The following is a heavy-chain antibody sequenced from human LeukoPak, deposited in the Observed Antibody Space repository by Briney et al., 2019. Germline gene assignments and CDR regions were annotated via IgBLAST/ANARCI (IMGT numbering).Heavy chain of an antibody. V-gene: IGHV4-4*02. CDR2: VHHSGST. Sequence: SETLSLTCAVSGGSIISNNWWSWIRQPPGKGLEWIGEVHHSGSTNYTPSLKSRVTISVDKSKNQFSLRLTSVTAADTAVYYCARDRYIINWFFDHWGQGAPATVSS. D-gene: IGHD1-1*01. CDR3: ARDRYIINWFFDH. J-gene: IGHJ4*02. CDR1: GGSIISNNW.